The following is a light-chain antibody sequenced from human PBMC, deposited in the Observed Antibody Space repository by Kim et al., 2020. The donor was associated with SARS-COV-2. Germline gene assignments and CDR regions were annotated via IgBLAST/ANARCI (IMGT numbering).Light chain of an antibody. V-gene: IGLV2-14*03. CDR3: TSFASSSPVV. CDR2: DVN. CDR1: SSDVGGYNF. J-gene: IGLJ2*01. Sequence: QSALTQPASVSGSPGQSITISCTGTSSDVGGYNFVSWYQQHPGKAPRLMIYDVNKRPSGVSNRFSGSKSGNSASLTISGLQTEDEADYYCTSFASSSPVVFGGGTQLTVL.